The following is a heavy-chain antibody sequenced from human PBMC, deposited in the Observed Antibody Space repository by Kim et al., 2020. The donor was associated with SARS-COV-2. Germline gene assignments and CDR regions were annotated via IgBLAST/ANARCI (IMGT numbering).Heavy chain of an antibody. J-gene: IGHJ6*02. CDR2: IYYSGST. V-gene: IGHV4-59*01. D-gene: IGHD5-18*01. CDR1: GGSISSYY. CDR3: ARATYSYGYGMDV. Sequence: SETLSLTCTVSGGSISSYYWSWIRQPPGKGLEWIGYIYYSGSTNYNPSLKSRVTISVDTSKNQFSLKLSSVTAADTAVYYCARATYSYGYGMDVWGQGTTVTVSS.